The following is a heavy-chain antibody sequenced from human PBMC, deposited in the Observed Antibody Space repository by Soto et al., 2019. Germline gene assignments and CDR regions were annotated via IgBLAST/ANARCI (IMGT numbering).Heavy chain of an antibody. CDR2: IRSKANSYAT. D-gene: IGHD1-1*01. Sequence: EVQLVESGGGLVQPGGSLKLSCAASGFTFSGSAMHWVRQASGKGLEWVGRIRSKANSYATAYAASVKGRFTISRDDSKNTAYLQMNSLKTEDTAVYYCTSPPGFPYPNYGMDVWGQGTTVTVS. V-gene: IGHV3-73*01. CDR1: GFTFSGSA. CDR3: TSPPGFPYPNYGMDV. J-gene: IGHJ6*02.